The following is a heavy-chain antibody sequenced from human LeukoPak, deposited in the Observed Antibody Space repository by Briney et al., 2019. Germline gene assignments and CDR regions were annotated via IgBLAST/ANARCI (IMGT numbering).Heavy chain of an antibody. V-gene: IGHV4-34*01. Sequence: PSETLSLTCAVSGGSFSGYYWTWIRQPPGKGLEWIGEINHSGSTNYNPSLKSRVTISVDTSKNQFSLKLSSVTAADTAVYYCARALLYDYVWGSLNSPPGYWGQGTLVTVSS. D-gene: IGHD3-16*01. CDR3: ARALLYDYVWGSLNSPPGY. CDR2: INHSGST. J-gene: IGHJ4*02. CDR1: GGSFSGYY.